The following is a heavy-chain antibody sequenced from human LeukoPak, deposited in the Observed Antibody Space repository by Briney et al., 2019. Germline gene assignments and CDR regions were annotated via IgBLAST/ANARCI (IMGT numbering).Heavy chain of an antibody. D-gene: IGHD2-15*01. CDR1: GFSFSTFR. Sequence: GGSLRLSCTGSGFSFSTFRMNWVRQAPGKGLEWVSYISSGSNTIYYADSVKGRFTISRDNARNSLYLQMNSLRAEDTAVYYCASSLTTPYYYMDVWGNGTTVTVSS. CDR2: ISSGSNTI. V-gene: IGHV3-48*01. J-gene: IGHJ6*03. CDR3: ASSLTTPYYYMDV.